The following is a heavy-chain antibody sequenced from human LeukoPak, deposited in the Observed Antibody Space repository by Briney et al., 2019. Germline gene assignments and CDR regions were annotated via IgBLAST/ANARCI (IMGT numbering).Heavy chain of an antibody. J-gene: IGHJ6*02. Sequence: ASVKVSCKASGYTFTGYYMHWVRQAPGQGLDWMGWINPNSGGTNYAQKFQGRVTMTRDTSISTAYMELSRLRSDDTAVYYCARDIEVRGRYYYYGMDVWGQGTTVTVSS. CDR3: ARDIEVRGRYYYYGMDV. D-gene: IGHD3-10*01. CDR2: INPNSGGT. CDR1: GYTFTGYY. V-gene: IGHV1-2*02.